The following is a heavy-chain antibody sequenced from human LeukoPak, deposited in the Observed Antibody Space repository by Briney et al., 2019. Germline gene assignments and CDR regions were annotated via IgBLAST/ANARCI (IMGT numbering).Heavy chain of an antibody. D-gene: IGHD5-18*01. Sequence: GGSLRLSCAASGFTFSSYWMHWVRQAPGKGLVWVSRINSDGSSTSYADSVKGRFTISRDNAKNTLYLQMNSLRAEDTAVYYCAFGYSYDGFFDYWGQGTLVTVSS. CDR2: INSDGSST. V-gene: IGHV3-74*01. CDR1: GFTFSSYW. CDR3: AFGYSYDGFFDY. J-gene: IGHJ4*02.